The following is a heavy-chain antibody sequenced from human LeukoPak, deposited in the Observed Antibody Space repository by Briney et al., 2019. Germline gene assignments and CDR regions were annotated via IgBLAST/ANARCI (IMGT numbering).Heavy chain of an antibody. CDR2: IKSTGDTT. V-gene: IGHV1-46*01. D-gene: IGHD2-2*01. J-gene: IGHJ4*02. CDR3: VREDAHTSYFDF. CDR1: GYTFTSYH. Sequence: ASVKVSCKTSGYTFTSYHMHWVRQAPGQGLEWVAIIKSTGDTTVYAQKFQGRVTVTRDTSTSTVYMDLSSLSSEDTAVYYCVREDAHTSYFDFWGPGTLVTVSS.